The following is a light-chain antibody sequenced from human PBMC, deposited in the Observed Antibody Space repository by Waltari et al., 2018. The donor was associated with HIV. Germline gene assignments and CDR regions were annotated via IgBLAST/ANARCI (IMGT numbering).Light chain of an antibody. J-gene: IGKJ4*01. CDR3: QQSYRTLT. CDR1: QSISTY. V-gene: IGKV1-39*01. Sequence: DIQMTQSPSSLSASVGDRVTITCRASQSISTYLNWYQQKPGEAPKLLIYAASSLQSGVPSRFSGSGSATDFTLTISNLQPEDFAIYYCQQSYRTLTFGGGTKMDIK. CDR2: AAS.